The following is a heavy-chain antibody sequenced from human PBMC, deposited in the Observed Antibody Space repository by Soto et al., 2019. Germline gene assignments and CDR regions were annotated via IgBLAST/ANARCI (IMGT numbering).Heavy chain of an antibody. V-gene: IGHV4-61*01. CDR1: GYSISSGYY. D-gene: IGHD6-19*01. Sequence: SETLSLTCAVSGYSISSGYYWGWIRQPPGKGLEWLGYVYYTGSTNYSPSLRSRVSISVDTSKNEFSLRLSSVTAADTAVYFCARSVAVPGAHIDYWGQGTQVTVSS. CDR3: ARSVAVPGAHIDY. CDR2: VYYTGST. J-gene: IGHJ4*02.